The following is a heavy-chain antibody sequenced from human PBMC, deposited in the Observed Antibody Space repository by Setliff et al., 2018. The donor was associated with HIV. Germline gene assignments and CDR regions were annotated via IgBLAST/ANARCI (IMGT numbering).Heavy chain of an antibody. CDR2: VHWDGGSP. CDR1: GFTFDDYT. CDR3: TRPRPWTPGGDY. D-gene: IGHD3-16*01. Sequence: GGSLRLSCAASGFTFDDYTMHWVRQAPGRRPEWVSLVHWDGGSPYYADSVRGRFTISRDNAKNSLYLHISSLRAEDTAVYYCTRPRPWTPGGDYWGQGALVTVSS. V-gene: IGHV3-43*01. J-gene: IGHJ4*02.